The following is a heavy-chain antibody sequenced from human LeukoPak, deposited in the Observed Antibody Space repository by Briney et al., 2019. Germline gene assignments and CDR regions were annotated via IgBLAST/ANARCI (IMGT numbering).Heavy chain of an antibody. CDR1: GGSISSSSYY. J-gene: IGHJ6*02. CDR2: IYCSGST. CDR3: ARGVQLYYYYGMDV. V-gene: IGHV4-39*01. D-gene: IGHD1-1*01. Sequence: PSETLSLTCTVSGGSISSSSYYWGWIRQPPGKGLEWIGSIYCSGSTYYNPSLKSRVTISVDTSKNQFSLKLSSVTAADTAVYYCARGVQLYYYYGMDVWGQGTTVTVSS.